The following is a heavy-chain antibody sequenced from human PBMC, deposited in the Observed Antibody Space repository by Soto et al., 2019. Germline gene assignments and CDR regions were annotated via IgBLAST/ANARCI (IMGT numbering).Heavy chain of an antibody. J-gene: IGHJ4*02. CDR3: ARGGHVVVVTAAFDY. CDR1: GNTFSNYY. CDR2: SNPSGGHT. V-gene: IGHV1-46*03. Sequence: QVQLVQSGAEVKKPGASVKVSCKASGNTFSNYYIHWVRQAPGQGLEWMGTSNPSGGHTTYAQKFRGRVTMTRDTSTSTLNMELTSLRSEDTAVYYCARGGHVVVVTAAFDYWGQGTLVTVSS. D-gene: IGHD2-21*02.